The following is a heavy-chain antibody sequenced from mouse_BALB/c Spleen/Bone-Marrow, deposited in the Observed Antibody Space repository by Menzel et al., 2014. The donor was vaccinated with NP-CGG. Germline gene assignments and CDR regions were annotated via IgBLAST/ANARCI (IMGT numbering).Heavy chain of an antibody. Sequence: EVQLQQSGAELVKPGVSVKLSCTASGFNIKDTYMHCVKQRPEQVLEWIGRIDPANGNTKYDPKFQSKATITADTSSNTTYLQLSSLTSGGTAGIYCARYDYGVYFAYWGQGTTPTVCS. CDR3: ARYDYGVYFAY. V-gene: IGHV14-3*02. CDR1: GFNIKDTY. J-gene: IGHJ2*01. D-gene: IGHD2-4*01. CDR2: IDPANGNT.